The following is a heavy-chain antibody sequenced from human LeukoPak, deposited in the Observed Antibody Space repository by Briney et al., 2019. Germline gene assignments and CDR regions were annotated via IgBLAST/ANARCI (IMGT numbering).Heavy chain of an antibody. CDR1: GYTLTELS. CDR2: FDPEDGET. J-gene: IGHJ4*02. D-gene: IGHD6-13*01. CDR3: ATGGYSSSWYSDY. V-gene: IGHV1-24*01. Sequence: ASVKVSCKVSGYTLTELSMHWLRQAPGKGLEGMGGFDPEDGETIYAQKFQGRVTMTEDTSTDTAYMELSSLRSEDTAVYYCATGGYSSSWYSDYWGQGTLVTVSS.